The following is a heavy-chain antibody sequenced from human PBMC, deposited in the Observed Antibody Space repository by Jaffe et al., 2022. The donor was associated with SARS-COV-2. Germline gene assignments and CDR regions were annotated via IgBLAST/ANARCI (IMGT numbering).Heavy chain of an antibody. V-gene: IGHV4-39*01. J-gene: IGHJ6*02. CDR3: AREGDRPDLYGMDV. CDR2: IYYSGST. D-gene: IGHD3-10*01. Sequence: QLQLQESGPGLVKPSETLSLTCTVSGGSISSSSYYWGWIRQPPGKGLEWIGSIYYSGSTYYNPSLKSRVTISVDTSKNQFSLKLSSVTAADTAVYYCAREGDRPDLYGMDVWGQGTTVTVSS. CDR1: GGSISSSSYY.